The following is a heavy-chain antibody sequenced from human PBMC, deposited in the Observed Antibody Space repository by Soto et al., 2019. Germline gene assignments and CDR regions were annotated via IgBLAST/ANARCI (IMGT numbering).Heavy chain of an antibody. J-gene: IGHJ6*02. CDR1: GFTFSSYS. Sequence: GGSLRLSCAASGFTFSSYSMNWVRQAPGKGLEWVSYISSSSSTIYYADSVKGRFTISRDNAKNSLYLQMNSLRDEDTAVYYCASFEGFLEWLESYYYYGMDVWGQXTTVTVS. CDR3: ASFEGFLEWLESYYYYGMDV. D-gene: IGHD3-3*01. CDR2: ISSSSSTI. V-gene: IGHV3-48*02.